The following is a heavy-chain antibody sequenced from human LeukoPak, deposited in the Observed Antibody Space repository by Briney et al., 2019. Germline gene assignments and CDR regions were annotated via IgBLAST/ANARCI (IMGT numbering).Heavy chain of an antibody. V-gene: IGHV1-24*01. CDR3: ATVWVKWELRGKFDY. CDR1: GYTLTELS. Sequence: ASVKVSCKVSGYTLTELSMHWVRQAPGKGLEWMGGFDPEDGETIYAQKFQGRVTMTEDTSTDTAYMELSSLRSGDTAVYYCATVWVKWELRGKFDYWGQGTLVTVSS. J-gene: IGHJ4*02. CDR2: FDPEDGET. D-gene: IGHD1-26*01.